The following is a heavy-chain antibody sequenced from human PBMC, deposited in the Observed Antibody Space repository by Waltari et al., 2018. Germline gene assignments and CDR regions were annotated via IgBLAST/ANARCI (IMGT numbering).Heavy chain of an antibody. D-gene: IGHD1-7*01. CDR3: ATPNLELSLGYYYYGMDV. CDR2: FDPEDGET. CDR1: GYTLTELS. Sequence: QVQLVQSGAEVKKPGASVKVSCKVSGYTLTELSMHWVRQAPGKGLEWMGGFDPEDGETIYAQKFQGRVTMTEDTSTDTAYMELSSLRSEDTAVYYCATPNLELSLGYYYYGMDVWGQGTTVTVSS. V-gene: IGHV1-24*01. J-gene: IGHJ6*02.